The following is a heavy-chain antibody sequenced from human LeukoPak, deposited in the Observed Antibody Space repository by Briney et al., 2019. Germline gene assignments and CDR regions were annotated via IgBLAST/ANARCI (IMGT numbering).Heavy chain of an antibody. CDR3: ARGTMFPYYFDY. D-gene: IGHD3-10*02. CDR2: ISSSSSYI. CDR1: GFTFSSYS. Sequence: KPGGSLGLSCAASGFTFSSYSMKWVRQAPGKGLEWVSFISSSSSYIYYADSVKGRFTISRDNAKNSLYLQMNSLRAEDTAVYYCARGTMFPYYFDYWGQGTLVTVSS. J-gene: IGHJ4*02. V-gene: IGHV3-21*01.